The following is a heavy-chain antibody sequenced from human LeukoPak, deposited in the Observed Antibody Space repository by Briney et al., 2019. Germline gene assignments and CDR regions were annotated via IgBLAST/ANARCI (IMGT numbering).Heavy chain of an antibody. D-gene: IGHD2-15*01. CDR2: ITSSSSFI. V-gene: IGHV3-21*01. CDR1: GFTFSSYT. Sequence: GGSLRLSCTASGFTFSSYTMNWVCQAPGKGLEWVSSITSSSSFIYYAGSVKGRFTISRDNAKTSLYLQMNSLRAEDTAVYYCARDCGGSCHNWFDPWGQGTLVTVSS. J-gene: IGHJ5*02. CDR3: ARDCGGSCHNWFDP.